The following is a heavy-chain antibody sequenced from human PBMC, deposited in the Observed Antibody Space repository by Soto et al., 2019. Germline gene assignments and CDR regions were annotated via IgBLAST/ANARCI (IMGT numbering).Heavy chain of an antibody. CDR1: GDSVSSNSVA. V-gene: IGHV6-1*01. D-gene: IGHD6-19*01. CDR3: VRAEEVDGSGFDY. CDR2: AYYRSKWYY. J-gene: IGHJ4*02. Sequence: SQTLSLTCAISGDSVSSNSVAWNWIRQSPSRGLEWLGRAYYRSKWYYDYALSVKSRITVYPDTAENQSSLQLNSVIPEDTAVYYCVRAEEVDGSGFDYWGQGTQVTVSS.